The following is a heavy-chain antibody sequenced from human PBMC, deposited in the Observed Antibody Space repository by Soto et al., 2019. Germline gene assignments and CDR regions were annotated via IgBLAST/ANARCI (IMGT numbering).Heavy chain of an antibody. D-gene: IGHD2-21*02. CDR1: GYTFSDHY. Sequence: QVQLVQSGAEVKKPGASVKVSCKASGYTFSDHYIHWVRQAPGQGLEWMGWINPANQNTNYEQKFQDRVSMTADTSTSTAYMELRGLRSDDTAVYYCARVKFGDPFDFWGQGTLVTVSS. CDR2: INPANQNT. J-gene: IGHJ4*02. V-gene: IGHV1-18*04. CDR3: ARVKFGDPFDF.